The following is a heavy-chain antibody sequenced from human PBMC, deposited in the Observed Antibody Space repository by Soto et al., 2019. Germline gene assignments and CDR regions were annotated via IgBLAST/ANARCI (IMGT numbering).Heavy chain of an antibody. CDR1: GYSFTTYW. J-gene: IGHJ3*02. CDR3: ARRGSYETFDI. V-gene: IGHV5-51*01. CDR2: IYSGHSEI. Sequence: GESLKISCKGFGYSFTTYWIGWVRQVPGGGLEWMGIIYSGHSEIRYSPSFQGHVTISADKSISTAYLQCSSLKASDTATYYCARRGSYETFDIWGQGTMVTVSS. D-gene: IGHD1-26*01.